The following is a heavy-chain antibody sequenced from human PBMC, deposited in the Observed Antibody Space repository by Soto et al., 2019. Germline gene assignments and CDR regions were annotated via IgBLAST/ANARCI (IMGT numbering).Heavy chain of an antibody. V-gene: IGHV3-9*01. J-gene: IGHJ4*02. CDR3: AKDSTPGIAAAVDY. CDR2: ISWKSGSI. Sequence: EVQLVESGGGLVQPGRSLRLSCAASGFTFDDYAMHWVRQAPGKGLEWVSGISWKSGSIGYADSVKGRFTISRDNAKNSLYLQMNSLRAEDTALYYCAKDSTPGIAAAVDYWGQGTLVTVSS. CDR1: GFTFDDYA. D-gene: IGHD6-13*01.